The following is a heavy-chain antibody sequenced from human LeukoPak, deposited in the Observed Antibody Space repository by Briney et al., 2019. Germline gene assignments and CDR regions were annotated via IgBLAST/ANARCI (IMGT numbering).Heavy chain of an antibody. CDR3: AKGGNSAPLDY. CDR2: ISSTSRYI. J-gene: IGHJ4*02. D-gene: IGHD1-7*01. Sequence: GGSLRLSCAASGFTFSSYSINWVRQAPGKGLEWVSSISSTSRYIYYADSVKGRFTISRDNAKNSLYLQMNSLGAEDTAVYYCAKGGNSAPLDYWGQGTLVTVSS. CDR1: GFTFSSYS. V-gene: IGHV3-21*01.